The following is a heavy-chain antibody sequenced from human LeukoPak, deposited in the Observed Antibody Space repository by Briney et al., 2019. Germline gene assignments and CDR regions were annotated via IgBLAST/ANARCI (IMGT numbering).Heavy chain of an antibody. J-gene: IGHJ5*02. V-gene: IGHV4-39*01. Sequence: SETLSLTCTVSGGSISSSSYYWGWIRQPPGKGLEWIGSIYYSGSTYYNPSLKSRVTISVDTSKYQFSLKLSSVTAADTAVYYCAKARRVPGYSSGWYNWFDPWGQGTLVTVSS. CDR2: IYYSGST. D-gene: IGHD6-19*01. CDR3: AKARRVPGYSSGWYNWFDP. CDR1: GGSISSSSYY.